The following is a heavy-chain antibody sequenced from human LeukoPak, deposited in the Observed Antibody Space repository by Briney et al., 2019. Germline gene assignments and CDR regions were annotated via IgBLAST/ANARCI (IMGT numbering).Heavy chain of an antibody. V-gene: IGHV3-66*02. CDR3: ARDISNNSGYYQQ. CDR1: GFTVSSNY. CDR2: ICSGGST. Sequence: GGSLRLSCTASGFTVSSNYMSWVRQAPGKGLEWVSVICSGGSTYTAASVKGRFTISRDNSKNTLYLQMNSLRAEDTAVYYCARDISNNSGYYQQWGQGTLVTVSS. J-gene: IGHJ1*01. D-gene: IGHD3-22*01.